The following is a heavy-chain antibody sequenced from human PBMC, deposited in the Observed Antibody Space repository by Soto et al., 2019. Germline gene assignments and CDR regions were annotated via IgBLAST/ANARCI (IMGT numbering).Heavy chain of an antibody. CDR1: GGFVSSGSYY. Sequence: QVQLQQWGAGLLKPSETLSLTCAVYGGFVSSGSYYWSWIRQPPGKGLEWIGEMSHSGGTHFNPSLKSRVTISVDTSKNHFSLKMSSVTAADTALYYCARVERGTATTVVDAFDICGPGTMVTVSS. V-gene: IGHV4-34*01. D-gene: IGHD1-1*01. CDR2: MSHSGGT. J-gene: IGHJ3*02. CDR3: ARVERGTATTVVDAFDI.